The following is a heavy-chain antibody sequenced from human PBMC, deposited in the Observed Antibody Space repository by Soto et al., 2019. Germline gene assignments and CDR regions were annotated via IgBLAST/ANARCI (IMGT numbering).Heavy chain of an antibody. V-gene: IGHV1-46*03. J-gene: IGHJ4*02. CDR2: INPSGGST. CDR3: ARVYCSGGSCYSIDY. D-gene: IGHD2-15*01. CDR1: GYTFTSYY. Sequence: QVQLVQSGAEVKKPGASVKVSCKASGYTFTSYYMHWVRQAPGQGLEWMGIINPSGGSTSYAQKFPGRVTMTGGTSTSTVYMELSSLRSEDTAVYYCARVYCSGGSCYSIDYWGQGTLVTVSS.